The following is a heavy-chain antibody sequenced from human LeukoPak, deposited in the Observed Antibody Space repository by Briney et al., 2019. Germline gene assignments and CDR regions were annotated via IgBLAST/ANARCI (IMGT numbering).Heavy chain of an antibody. Sequence: PSETLSFTCTVSGGSINSGIYYWSWIRQPAGKGLEWIGRIYTSGSTNYNPSLKSRVTISVDTSKNQFYLKLSSVTAADTAVYYCARGRDCSSSSCDVTHFDYWGQGTLVTVSS. V-gene: IGHV4-61*02. CDR2: IYTSGST. D-gene: IGHD2-2*01. CDR3: ARGRDCSSSSCDVTHFDY. CDR1: GGSINSGIYY. J-gene: IGHJ4*02.